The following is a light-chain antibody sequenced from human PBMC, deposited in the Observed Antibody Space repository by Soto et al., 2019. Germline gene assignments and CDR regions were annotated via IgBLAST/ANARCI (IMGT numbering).Light chain of an antibody. J-gene: IGLJ2*01. V-gene: IGLV1-40*01. Sequence: QSVLTQPPSVSGAPGQRVTISCTGSRSNIGAPYDVHWYQQLPGTAPKLLIYGNRNRPSGVPDRFSGSKSGTSASLAITGLQAEDEADYYCQSYYSTHVVLGRGTKVTVL. CDR3: QSYYSTHVV. CDR1: RSNIGAPYD. CDR2: GNR.